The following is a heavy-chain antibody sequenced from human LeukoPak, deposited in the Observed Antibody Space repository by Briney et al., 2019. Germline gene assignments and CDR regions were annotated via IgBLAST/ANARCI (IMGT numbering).Heavy chain of an antibody. CDR3: AKARGGEALDY. CDR2: TSGSGVNT. Sequence: GGSLRLSCAASGFTFSAYARTWVRQAPGKGLEWVSATSGSGVNTYYADSVKGRFTISRDNSKNTLYLQMSSLRAEDTAVYYCAKARGGEALDYWGQGTLVTVSS. CDR1: GFTFSAYA. J-gene: IGHJ4*02. D-gene: IGHD3-16*01. V-gene: IGHV3-23*01.